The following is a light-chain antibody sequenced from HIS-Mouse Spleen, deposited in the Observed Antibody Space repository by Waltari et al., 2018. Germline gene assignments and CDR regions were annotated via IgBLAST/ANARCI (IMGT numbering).Light chain of an antibody. CDR1: SSDVGSYNL. J-gene: IGLJ1*01. CDR2: EGS. Sequence: QSALTQPASVSGSPGQSITISCTGTSSDVGSYNLVSWYHQHPGKAPKLMSYEGSRRPSGVSNHFSGSKSGNTASLTISGLQAEDEADYYCCSYAGSSTYYVFGTGTKVTVL. CDR3: CSYAGSSTYYV. V-gene: IGLV2-23*01.